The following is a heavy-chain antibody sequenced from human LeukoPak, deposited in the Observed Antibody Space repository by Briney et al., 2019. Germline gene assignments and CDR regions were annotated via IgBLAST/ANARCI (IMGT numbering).Heavy chain of an antibody. Sequence: ASVKVSCKASGGTFSSYAISWVRQAPGQGLEWMGGIIPIFGTANYAQKFQGRVTITADESTSTAYMELSSLRSEDTAVYYCARTITTYQNWFDSWGQGTLVTVSS. J-gene: IGHJ5*01. V-gene: IGHV1-69*01. CDR2: IIPIFGTA. CDR3: ARTITTYQNWFDS. D-gene: IGHD5-24*01. CDR1: GGTFSSYA.